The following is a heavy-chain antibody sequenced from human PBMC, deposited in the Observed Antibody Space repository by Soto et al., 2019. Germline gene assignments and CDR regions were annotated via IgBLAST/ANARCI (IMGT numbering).Heavy chain of an antibody. CDR2: INAGNGNT. Sequence: GASVKVSCKASGYTFTSYAMHWVRQAPGQRLEWMGWINAGNGNTKYSQKFQGRVTITRDTSASTAYMELSSLRSEDTAVYYRARTIVVVPAAMSYYYYGMDVWGQGTTVTVSS. V-gene: IGHV1-3*01. J-gene: IGHJ6*02. CDR3: ARTIVVVPAAMSYYYYGMDV. CDR1: GYTFTSYA. D-gene: IGHD2-2*01.